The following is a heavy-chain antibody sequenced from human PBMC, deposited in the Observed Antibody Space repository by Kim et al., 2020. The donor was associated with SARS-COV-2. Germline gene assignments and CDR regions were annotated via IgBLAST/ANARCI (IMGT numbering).Heavy chain of an antibody. CDR1: GFTFSAYD. CDR2: ITKSSTTI. CDR3: VRDRMGGAFDM. D-gene: IGHD3-16*01. J-gene: IGHJ3*02. Sequence: GGSLRLSCATSGFTFSAYDMNWVRQAPRKGLEWLSFITKSSTTIYYADSVEGRFTISRDNAKNSLFLQMNSLRDEDTALYYCVRDRMGGAFDMWGQGTMVTVSS. V-gene: IGHV3-48*02.